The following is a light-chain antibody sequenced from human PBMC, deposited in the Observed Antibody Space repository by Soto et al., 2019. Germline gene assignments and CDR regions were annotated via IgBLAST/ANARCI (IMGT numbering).Light chain of an antibody. Sequence: QSVLTQPASVSGSPGQSITISCNGTSSDVGGYKYVSWYQHHPGKAPKLMIYEVTNRPSGVSNRFSGSKSGNTASLTISGLQAEDDADYYCSSYTITSIRSVFGTGTKVTVL. CDR2: EVT. CDR3: SSYTITSIRSV. V-gene: IGLV2-14*01. CDR1: SSDVGGYKY. J-gene: IGLJ1*01.